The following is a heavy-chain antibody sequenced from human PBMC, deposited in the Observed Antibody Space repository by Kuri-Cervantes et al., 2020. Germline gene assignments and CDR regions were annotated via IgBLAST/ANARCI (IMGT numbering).Heavy chain of an antibody. J-gene: IGHJ4*02. CDR1: GFTLSSYS. CDR3: ARGGKGGWYTPFDY. CDR2: ISSSSSYI. Sequence: GGSLRLSCAASGFTLSSYSMNWVRQAPGKGLEWVSSISSSSSYIYYADSVKGRFTISRDNSKNTLYLQMNSLRAEDTAVYYCARGGKGGWYTPFDYWGQGTLVTVSS. D-gene: IGHD6-19*01. V-gene: IGHV3-21*01.